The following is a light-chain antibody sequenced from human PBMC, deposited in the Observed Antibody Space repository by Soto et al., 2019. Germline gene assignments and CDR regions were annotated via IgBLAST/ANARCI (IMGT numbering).Light chain of an antibody. Sequence: IHMTQSPSALSASVGDRVTISCRASETISHYLNWYQQKPGKAPKLLIYSASKLQSGVPARFSGSGSGTDFTLTISSLQPDDFATYYCQQYNSYGWTFGQGTKVDIK. CDR2: SAS. CDR1: ETISHY. J-gene: IGKJ1*01. CDR3: QQYNSYGWT. V-gene: IGKV1-39*01.